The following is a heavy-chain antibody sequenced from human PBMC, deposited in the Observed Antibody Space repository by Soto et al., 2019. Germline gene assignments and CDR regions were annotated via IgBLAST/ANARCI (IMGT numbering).Heavy chain of an antibody. V-gene: IGHV1-69*13. CDR2: IIPIFGTA. D-gene: IGHD3-22*01. J-gene: IGHJ4*02. CDR1: GGTFSSYA. Sequence: SVKVSCKASGGTFSSYAISWVRQAPGQGLEWMGGIIPIFGTANYAQKFQGRVTITADESTSTAYMELSSLRSEDTAVYYCARTYYYDSSGYPRWYFDYWGQGALVTVSS. CDR3: ARTYYYDSSGYPRWYFDY.